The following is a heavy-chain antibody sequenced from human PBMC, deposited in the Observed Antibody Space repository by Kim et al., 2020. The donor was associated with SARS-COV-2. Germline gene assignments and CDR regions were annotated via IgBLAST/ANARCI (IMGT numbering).Heavy chain of an antibody. CDR2: IYYSGST. Sequence: SETLSLTCTVSGGSISSSSYYWGWIRQPPGKGLEWIGSIYYSGSTYYNPSLKSRVTISVDTSKNQFSLKLSSVTAADTAVYYCARQSRSALIIPEAYPYWGQGTLVTVSS. D-gene: IGHD3-10*01. CDR1: GGSISSSSYY. CDR3: ARQSRSALIIPEAYPY. V-gene: IGHV4-39*01. J-gene: IGHJ4*02.